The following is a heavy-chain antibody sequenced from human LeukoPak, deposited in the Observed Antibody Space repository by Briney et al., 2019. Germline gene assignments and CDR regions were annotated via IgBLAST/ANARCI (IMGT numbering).Heavy chain of an antibody. CDR3: AKEVSRMATIRGNY. CDR1: GFTFSSYA. Sequence: GGSLRLSCAASGFTFSSYAMSWVRQAPGKGLEWVSAISGSGGSTYYADSVRGRFTISRDSSKNTLYLQMNSLRAEDTAVYYCAKEVSRMATIRGNYWGQGTLVTVSS. J-gene: IGHJ4*02. D-gene: IGHD5-24*01. CDR2: ISGSGGST. V-gene: IGHV3-23*01.